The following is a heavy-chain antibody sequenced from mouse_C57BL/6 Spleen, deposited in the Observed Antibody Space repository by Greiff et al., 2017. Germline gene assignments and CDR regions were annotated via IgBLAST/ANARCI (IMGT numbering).Heavy chain of an antibody. V-gene: IGHV1-26*01. D-gene: IGHD1-1*01. CDR1: GYTFTDYY. CDR2: INPNNGGT. J-gene: IGHJ2*01. Sequence: VQLQQSGPELVKPGASVKISCKASGYTFTDYYMNWVKQSHGKSLEWIGDINPNNGGTSYNQKFKGKATLTVDKSSSTAYMELRSLTSEDSAVYYCARRPGSSYVDYWGQGTTLTVSS. CDR3: ARRPGSSYVDY.